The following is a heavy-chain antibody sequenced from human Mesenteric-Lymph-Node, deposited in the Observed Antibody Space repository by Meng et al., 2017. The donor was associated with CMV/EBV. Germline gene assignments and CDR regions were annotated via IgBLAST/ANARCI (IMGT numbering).Heavy chain of an antibody. Sequence: LSLTCAASGFTFSSFDMHWVRQAKGKGLEWVSGIGTIDDPYYAGSVKGRFTISRENDKNFLYLQMNSLRAEDTAVYYCARDRGYSNPYYYYYYGMDVWGQGTTVTVSS. V-gene: IGHV3-13*05. CDR1: GFTFSSFD. CDR3: ARDRGYSNPYYYYYYGMDV. J-gene: IGHJ6*02. D-gene: IGHD4-11*01. CDR2: IGTIDDP.